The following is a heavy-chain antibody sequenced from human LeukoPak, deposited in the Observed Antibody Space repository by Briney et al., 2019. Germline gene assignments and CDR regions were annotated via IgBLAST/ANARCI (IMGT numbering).Heavy chain of an antibody. D-gene: IGHD1-1*01. Sequence: GGSLTLSCADSGFTFSTYSMNWVRQAPGKGLEWVSAISGSGGSTYYADSVKGRFTISRDNSKNTLYLQMNSLRAEDTAVYYCAKDRWTEVDAFDIWGQGTMVTVSS. CDR3: AKDRWTEVDAFDI. CDR1: GFTFSTYS. V-gene: IGHV3-23*01. J-gene: IGHJ3*02. CDR2: ISGSGGST.